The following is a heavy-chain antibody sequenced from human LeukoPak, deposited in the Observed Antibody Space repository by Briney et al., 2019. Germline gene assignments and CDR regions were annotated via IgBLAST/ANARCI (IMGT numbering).Heavy chain of an antibody. CDR2: IYYSGST. J-gene: IGHJ4*02. V-gene: IGHV4-39*01. CDR3: ASPTTYYYGSGSYFQFDY. D-gene: IGHD3-10*01. Sequence: SETLSLTCTVSGGSISSSSYYWGWIRQPPGKGLKWIGSIYYSGSTYYNPSLKSRVTISVDTSKNQFSLKLSSVTAADTAVYYCASPTTYYYGSGSYFQFDYWGQGTLVTVSS. CDR1: GGSISSSSYY.